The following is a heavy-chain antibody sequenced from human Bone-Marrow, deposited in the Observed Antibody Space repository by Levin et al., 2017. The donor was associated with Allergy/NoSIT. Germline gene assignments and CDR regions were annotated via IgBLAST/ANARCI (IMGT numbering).Heavy chain of an antibody. CDR2: ISWNSGNI. Sequence: SLKISCAASGFTFDDYAMNWVRQAPGKGLEWVSGISWNSGNIGYSDAGKGRFTISRDNAKNSLYLQMNSLRAEDTALYYCAKDSCSTFSCSLNYWGQGTLVTVSS. V-gene: IGHV3-9*01. CDR3: AKDSCSTFSCSLNY. J-gene: IGHJ4*02. CDR1: GFTFDDYA. D-gene: IGHD2-2*01.